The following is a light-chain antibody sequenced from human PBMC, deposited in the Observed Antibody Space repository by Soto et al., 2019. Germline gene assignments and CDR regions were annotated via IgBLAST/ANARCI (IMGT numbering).Light chain of an antibody. CDR1: SSDVGKYDY. CDR2: EVT. V-gene: IGLV2-8*01. CDR3: CTDTGRDFYI. Sequence: QSALTQPPSASGSPGQSVTISCTGTSSDVGKYDYVSWFQHHPGKAPKLIIYEVTKRPAGVPDRFSGSKSGNTASLTVSGLQAEDEADYYCCTDTGRDFYILGGGTKLTVL. J-gene: IGLJ2*01.